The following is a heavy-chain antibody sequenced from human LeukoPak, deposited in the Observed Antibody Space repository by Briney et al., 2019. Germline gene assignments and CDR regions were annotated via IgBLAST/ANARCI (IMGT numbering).Heavy chain of an antibody. J-gene: IGHJ4*02. V-gene: IGHV1-69*04. Sequence: GSSVKVSCKASGGTFSSCAISWVRQAPGQGLEWMGRIIPILGIANYAQKFQGRVTITADKSTSTAYMELSSLRSEDTAVYYCARLDDDYGGTPAFDYWGQGTLVTVSS. CDR3: ARLDDDYGGTPAFDY. D-gene: IGHD4-23*01. CDR1: GGTFSSCA. CDR2: IIPILGIA.